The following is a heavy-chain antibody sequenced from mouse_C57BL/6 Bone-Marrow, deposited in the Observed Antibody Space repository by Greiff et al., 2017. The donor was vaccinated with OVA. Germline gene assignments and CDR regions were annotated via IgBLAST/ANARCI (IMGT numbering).Heavy chain of an antibody. CDR1: GYTFTDYY. J-gene: IGHJ2*01. CDR3: AREEGWLLFSHFDY. Sequence: EVQLQQSGPELVKPGASVKISCKASGYTFTDYYMNWVKQSHGKSLEWIGDINPNNGGTSYNQKFKGKATLTVDKSSSTAYMELRSLTSEDSAVYYCAREEGWLLFSHFDYWGQGTTLTVSS. D-gene: IGHD2-3*01. CDR2: INPNNGGT. V-gene: IGHV1-26*01.